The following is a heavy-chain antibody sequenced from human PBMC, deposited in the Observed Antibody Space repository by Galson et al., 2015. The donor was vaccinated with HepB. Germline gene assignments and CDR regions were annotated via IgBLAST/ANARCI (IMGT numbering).Heavy chain of an antibody. CDR3: ARDSRLELQLNNYYSYGMDV. V-gene: IGHV1-18*01. CDR1: GYSFTSYG. CDR2: ISGYDGST. Sequence: SVKVSCKASGYSFTSYGISWLRQAPGQGLEWMGWISGYDGSTNYPQTLQGRVIMTTDRSTNTAFMEMRSLRSDDTAVYYCARDSRLELQLNNYYSYGMDVWGQGTAVVVS. D-gene: IGHD1-7*01. J-gene: IGHJ6*02.